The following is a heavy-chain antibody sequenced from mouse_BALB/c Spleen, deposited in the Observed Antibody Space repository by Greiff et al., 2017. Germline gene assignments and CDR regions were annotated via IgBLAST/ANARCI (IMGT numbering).Heavy chain of an antibody. D-gene: IGHD2-3*01. V-gene: IGHV2-9*02. CDR2: IWAGGST. CDR1: GFSLTSYG. CDR3: ARGGYDPSFAY. J-gene: IGHJ3*01. Sequence: VHLVESGPGLVAPSQSLSITCTVSGFSLTSYGVHWVRQPPGKGLEWLGVIWAGGSTNYNSALMSRLSISKDNSKSQVFLKMNSLQTDDTAMYYCARGGYDPSFAYWGQGTLVTVSA.